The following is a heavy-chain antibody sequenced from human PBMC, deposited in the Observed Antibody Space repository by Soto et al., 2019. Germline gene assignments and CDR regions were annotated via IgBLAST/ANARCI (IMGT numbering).Heavy chain of an antibody. CDR1: GGTFSSYA. CDR3: ARSQGSSTSLEIYYYYDYGMDV. Sequence: QVQLVQSGAEVKKPGSSVKVSCKASGGTFSSYAISWVRQAPGQGLEWVGGIIPISGTANYAAKFQGRVKITADEYTSTAYMELSSLRSEDTAVYYCARSQGSSTSLEIYYYYDYGMDVWGQGTTVTVSS. V-gene: IGHV1-69*01. D-gene: IGHD2-2*01. J-gene: IGHJ6*02. CDR2: IIPISGTA.